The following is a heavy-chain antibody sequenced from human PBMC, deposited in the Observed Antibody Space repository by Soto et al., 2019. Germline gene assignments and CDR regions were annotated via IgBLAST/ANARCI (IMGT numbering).Heavy chain of an antibody. J-gene: IGHJ5*02. Sequence: SETLSLTCTVSGGSISSSSYYWGWIRQPPGKGLEWIGSIYYSGSTYYNPSLKSRVTISVDTSKNQFSLKLSSVTAADTAVYYCARQFRGSSSSGQRFVWFDPWGQGTLVTVSS. CDR1: GGSISSSSYY. CDR3: ARQFRGSSSSGQRFVWFDP. V-gene: IGHV4-39*01. CDR2: IYYSGST. D-gene: IGHD6-6*01.